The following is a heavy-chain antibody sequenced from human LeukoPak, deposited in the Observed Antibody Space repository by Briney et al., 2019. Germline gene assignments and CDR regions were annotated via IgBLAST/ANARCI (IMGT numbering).Heavy chain of an antibody. CDR1: GFTFSSYS. V-gene: IGHV3-21*01. J-gene: IGHJ4*02. CDR3: ARARYCSGGSCHPFDY. Sequence: GGSLRLSCAASGFTFSSYSMNWVRQAPGKGLEWVSSISSSSSYIYYADSVKGRFTISRDNAKNSLYLQMNSLRAEDTAVYYCARARYCSGGSCHPFDYWGQGTLVTVSS. CDR2: ISSSSSYI. D-gene: IGHD2-15*01.